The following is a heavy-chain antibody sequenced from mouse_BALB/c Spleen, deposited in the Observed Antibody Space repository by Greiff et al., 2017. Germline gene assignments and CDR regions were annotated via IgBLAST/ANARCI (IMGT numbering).Heavy chain of an antibody. CDR1: GFNIKDTY. CDR2: IDPANGNT. J-gene: IGHJ3*01. D-gene: IGHD2-1*01. V-gene: IGHV14-3*02. Sequence: EVQLQESGAELVKPGASVKLSCTASGFNIKDTYMHWVKQRPEQGLEWIGRIDPANGNTKYDPKFQGKATITADTSSNTAYLQLSSLTSEDTAVYYCARGYGNYEGFAYWGQGTLVTVSA. CDR3: ARGYGNYEGFAY.